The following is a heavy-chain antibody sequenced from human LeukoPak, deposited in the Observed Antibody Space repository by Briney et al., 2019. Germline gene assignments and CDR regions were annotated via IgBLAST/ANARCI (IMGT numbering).Heavy chain of an antibody. D-gene: IGHD2-15*01. J-gene: IGHJ3*02. Sequence: GGSLRLSCAASGFNFKNYAMTWVRQAPGNGLEWVSGISASGGATFYEDSVKGRFTISRDNSKNTLYLQMNSLGADDTALYYCARSGYCAGGNCYQGAFDIWGQGTMVTVSS. CDR2: ISASGGAT. CDR3: ARSGYCAGGNCYQGAFDI. V-gene: IGHV3-23*01. CDR1: GFNFKNYA.